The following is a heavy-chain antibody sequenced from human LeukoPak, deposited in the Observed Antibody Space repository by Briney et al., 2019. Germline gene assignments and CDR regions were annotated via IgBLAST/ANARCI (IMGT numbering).Heavy chain of an antibody. CDR3: ARHVYTRREIRGSDP. CDR2: IYYSGIT. V-gene: IGHV4-39*01. Sequence: SETLSLTCTVSGDSITNSNFCWGWVRQPPGRGLEWIGSIYYSGITYSSPSLKSRVTLTVDTSKNQFSLKLNSVTAADTAVYYCARHVYTRREIRGSDPWGQGTLVTVSS. D-gene: IGHD6-6*01. CDR1: GDSITNSNFC. J-gene: IGHJ5*02.